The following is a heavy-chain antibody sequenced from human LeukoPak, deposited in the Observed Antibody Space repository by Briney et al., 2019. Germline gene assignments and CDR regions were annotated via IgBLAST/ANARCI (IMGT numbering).Heavy chain of an antibody. D-gene: IGHD5-12*01. Sequence: PGGSLRLSCAASGFTFSSYAMSWVRQAPGKGLEWVSAISGSGGSTYYADSVKGRFTISRDNSKNTLYLQMNSLRAEDTAVYYCARDGNIVATIGLDYWGQGTLVTVSS. CDR3: ARDGNIVATIGLDY. V-gene: IGHV3-23*01. CDR2: ISGSGGST. J-gene: IGHJ4*02. CDR1: GFTFSSYA.